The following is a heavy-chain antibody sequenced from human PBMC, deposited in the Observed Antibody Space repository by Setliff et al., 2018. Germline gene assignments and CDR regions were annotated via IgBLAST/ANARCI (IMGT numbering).Heavy chain of an antibody. D-gene: IGHD1-26*01. CDR2: INGGNGNT. CDR1: GYTFTSYA. Sequence: ASVKVSCKASGYTFTSYALHWLRQAPGQRLEWMAYINGGNGNTHYSQKFRGRVTVTRDTSASTVFMELSTLSSEDTAVYYCARDPNSGSYWNYYYYMDVWGKGTTVTVSS. CDR3: ARDPNSGSYWNYYYYMDV. V-gene: IGHV1-3*01. J-gene: IGHJ6*03.